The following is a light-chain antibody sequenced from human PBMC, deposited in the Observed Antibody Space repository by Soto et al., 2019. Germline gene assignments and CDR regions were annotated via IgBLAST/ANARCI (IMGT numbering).Light chain of an antibody. V-gene: IGLV1-44*01. CDR1: SSNIGRNT. Sequence: QSVLTQPPSASGTPGQRATISCSGSSSNIGRNTVDWYQQLPGTAPKLLIYSNNQRPSGVPDRFSGSKSGTSASLAIGGLQSEDEADYYCAAWDDTLKGPVFGGGTKLTVL. J-gene: IGLJ2*01. CDR3: AAWDDTLKGPV. CDR2: SNN.